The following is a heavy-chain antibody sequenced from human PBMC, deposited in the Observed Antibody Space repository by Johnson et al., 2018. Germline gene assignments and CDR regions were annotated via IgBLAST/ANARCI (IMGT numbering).Heavy chain of an antibody. J-gene: IGHJ6*03. CDR3: AKADGSGNCMDF. V-gene: IGHV3-30*18. CDR1: GFTFSRYG. D-gene: IGHD3-10*01. CDR2: ISFDGSQR. Sequence: VQLVESGGGVVQPGRSLRLSCVASGFTFSRYGMHWVRQAPGKGLEWVAVISFDGSQRYYADSVKGRFTISRDNPKNTLFVRMNSLRTEDTALYHCAKADGSGNCMDFWGKGTTVTVSS.